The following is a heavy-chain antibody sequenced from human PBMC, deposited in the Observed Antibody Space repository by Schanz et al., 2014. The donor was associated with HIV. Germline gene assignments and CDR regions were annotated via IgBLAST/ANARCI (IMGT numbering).Heavy chain of an antibody. D-gene: IGHD3-22*01. CDR1: GFTFSSYT. CDR2: ISYDGRNK. CDR3: VKGERIGYRIEVTGPTFDY. Sequence: VQLLESGGGLEQPGGSLRLSCAASGFTFSSYTMTWVRQAPGKGLEWVAVISYDGRNKYFAGSVKDRFTISRDNAKNTLYVQIRSLRNEDTAVYYCVKGERIGYRIEVTGPTFDYWGQGTLVTVSS. V-gene: IGHV3-30*18. J-gene: IGHJ4*02.